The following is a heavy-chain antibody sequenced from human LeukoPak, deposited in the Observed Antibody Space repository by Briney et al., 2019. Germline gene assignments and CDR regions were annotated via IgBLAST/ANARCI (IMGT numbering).Heavy chain of an antibody. CDR2: IYYTGST. V-gene: IGHV4-59*08. Sequence: SETLSLTCTVSGVSISSSYWSWIRQPPGKGLERVGYIYYTGSTNYNPSLKSRVTISLDTSKNQFSLRLNSVTAADTAVYYCARHVGYYGSGSYFFDYWGQGTLVTVSS. J-gene: IGHJ4*02. CDR1: GVSISSSY. D-gene: IGHD3-10*01. CDR3: ARHVGYYGSGSYFFDY.